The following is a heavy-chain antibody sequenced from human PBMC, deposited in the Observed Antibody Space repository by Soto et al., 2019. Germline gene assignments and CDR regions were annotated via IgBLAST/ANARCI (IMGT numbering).Heavy chain of an antibody. CDR2: VYSGDIA. V-gene: IGHV4-31*03. D-gene: IGHD4-17*01. J-gene: IGHJ5*02. Sequence: QVQLQESGPGLVRPSQTLSLTCTVSGGSLNSGGYFWSWIRQVPGKGLEWIGYVYSGDIAYYNPSLQSRVTLSLDRSKTQCSLTLTSLTAADTAIYFCAREVMTSVTRGWFDPWGQGTLVTVSS. CDR1: GGSLNSGGYF. CDR3: AREVMTSVTRGWFDP.